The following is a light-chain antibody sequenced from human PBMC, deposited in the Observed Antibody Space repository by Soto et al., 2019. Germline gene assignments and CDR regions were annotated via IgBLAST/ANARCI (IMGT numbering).Light chain of an antibody. Sequence: QSVLTQPASVFGSPGQSFTISCTGTSSDVGSYNLVSWYQQHPGKAPKLMIFEVSKRPSGLSNRFSASKSGNTASLTISGLQAEDEADYYCCSYARSSTYVFGTGTRSPS. CDR2: EVS. CDR3: CSYARSSTYV. CDR1: SSDVGSYNL. V-gene: IGLV2-23*02. J-gene: IGLJ1*01.